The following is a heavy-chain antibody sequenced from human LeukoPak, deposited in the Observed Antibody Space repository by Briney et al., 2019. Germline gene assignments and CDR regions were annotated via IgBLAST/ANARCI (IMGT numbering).Heavy chain of an antibody. J-gene: IGHJ6*03. CDR2: IRYDGSNK. V-gene: IGHV3-30*02. Sequence: PGGSLRLSCAASGFTFSSYGMHWVRQAPGKGLEWVAFIRYDGSNKYYADSVKGRFTISRDNSKNTLYLQMNSLRAEDTAVYYCAKDGRITIFSDIYYMDVWGKGTTVTISS. CDR1: GFTFSSYG. CDR3: AKDGRITIFSDIYYMDV. D-gene: IGHD3-9*01.